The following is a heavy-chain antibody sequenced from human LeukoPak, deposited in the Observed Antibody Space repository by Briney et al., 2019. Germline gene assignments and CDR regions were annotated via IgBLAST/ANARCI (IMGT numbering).Heavy chain of an antibody. V-gene: IGHV3-30*03. CDR2: IAYGGTYT. CDR3: ARNKAITAFFGMDV. CDR1: GFTFSDYA. D-gene: IGHD2/OR15-2a*01. J-gene: IGHJ6*02. Sequence: GTSLRLSCAASGFTFSDYAMHWVRQAPGKGLEWVAVIAYGGTYTHHADSLKRRFTISRDNSRDTLYLQINSLRPEDTALYYCARNKAITAFFGMDVWGQGTTVIVSS.